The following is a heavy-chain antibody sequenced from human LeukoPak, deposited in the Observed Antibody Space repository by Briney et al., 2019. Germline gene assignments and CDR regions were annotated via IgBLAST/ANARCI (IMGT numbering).Heavy chain of an antibody. J-gene: IGHJ4*02. D-gene: IGHD2-15*01. V-gene: IGHV4-59*01. CDR1: GGSISSYY. Sequence: SETLSLTCTVSGGSISSYYWSWIRQPPGKGLEWIGYIYYSGSTNYNPSLKSRVTISVDTSKNQFSLKLSSVTAADTAVYYCARAMVVAATWTNQPKAFDYWGQGTLVTVSS. CDR2: IYYSGST. CDR3: ARAMVVAATWTNQPKAFDY.